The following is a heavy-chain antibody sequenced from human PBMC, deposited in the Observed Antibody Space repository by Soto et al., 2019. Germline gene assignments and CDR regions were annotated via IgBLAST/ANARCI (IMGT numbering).Heavy chain of an antibody. CDR3: ARGSPMVATGDY. J-gene: IGHJ4*02. Sequence: GGSLRLSCVVSGFTFSGYSMNWVRQTPGKGLEWLSYISSAGTTISYADSVKGRFTISRDNAKNSLYLQMNSLRAEDTAVYYCARGSPMVATGDYWGQGTLVTVSS. V-gene: IGHV3-48*01. D-gene: IGHD5-12*01. CDR1: GFTFSGYS. CDR2: ISSAGTTI.